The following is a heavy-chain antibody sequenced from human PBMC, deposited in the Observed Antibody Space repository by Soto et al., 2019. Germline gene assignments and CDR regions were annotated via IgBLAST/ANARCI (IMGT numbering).Heavy chain of an antibody. Sequence: GGSLRLSCKTSGFTFSSYWMHWVRQAPGKGLVWVSRVDPNEANTDYADSVKGRFTSSRDNAKNTLYLQMNSLRAEDTAVYYCYPINENIAAAGTFPLSDYWGQGTLVTVSS. CDR3: YPINENIAAAGTFPLSDY. CDR1: GFTFSSYW. V-gene: IGHV3-74*01. D-gene: IGHD6-13*01. J-gene: IGHJ4*02. CDR2: VDPNEANT.